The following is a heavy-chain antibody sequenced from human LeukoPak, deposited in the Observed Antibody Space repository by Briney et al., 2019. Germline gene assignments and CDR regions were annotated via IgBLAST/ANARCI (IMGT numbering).Heavy chain of an antibody. D-gene: IGHD3-16*02. CDR3: ARENYDYVWGSYRPPSYFDY. Sequence: SVKVSCKASGGTFSSYAISWVRQAPGQGLEWMGRIIPILGIANYAQKFQGRVTITADKSTSTAYTELSSLRSEDTAVYYCARENYDYVWGSYRPPSYFDYWGQGTLVTVSS. J-gene: IGHJ4*02. CDR2: IIPILGIA. CDR1: GGTFSSYA. V-gene: IGHV1-69*04.